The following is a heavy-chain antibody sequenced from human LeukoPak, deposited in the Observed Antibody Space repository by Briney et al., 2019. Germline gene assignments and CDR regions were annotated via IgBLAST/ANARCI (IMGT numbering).Heavy chain of an antibody. Sequence: GGSLRLSCAASGFTFSRYWMSWVRQAPGKGLEWVANIKQDGSEKYYVDSVKGRFTISRDNAKNSLYLQMNSLRAEDTAVYYCVRDRGPYYFDSSGSYYFDLWGQGTLVTVSS. CDR3: VRDRGPYYFDSSGSYYFDL. D-gene: IGHD3-22*01. V-gene: IGHV3-7*01. J-gene: IGHJ4*02. CDR2: IKQDGSEK. CDR1: GFTFSRYW.